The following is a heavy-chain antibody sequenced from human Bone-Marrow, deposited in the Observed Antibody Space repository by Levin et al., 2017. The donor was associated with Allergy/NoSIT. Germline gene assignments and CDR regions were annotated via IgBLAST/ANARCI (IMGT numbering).Heavy chain of an antibody. Sequence: GGSLRLSCAASGFTFNNYAMTWVRQVPGKGLDWVSAISSDSKNTYYAGSVKGRFTISRDSSRNTLYLNMYNLRAEDTAMYYCAKAFGSAARWYGDFDYWGQGTLVTVSS. J-gene: IGHJ4*02. D-gene: IGHD3-10*01. CDR2: ISSDSKNT. CDR3: AKAFGSAARWYGDFDY. V-gene: IGHV3-23*01. CDR1: GFTFNNYA.